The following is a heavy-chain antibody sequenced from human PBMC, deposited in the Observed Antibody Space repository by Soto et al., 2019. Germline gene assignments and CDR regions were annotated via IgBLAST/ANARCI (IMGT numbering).Heavy chain of an antibody. CDR1: GYTLTELS. J-gene: IGHJ4*02. CDR2: FDPEDGET. V-gene: IGHV1-24*01. Sequence: VSVKVSCKVSGYTLTELSMHWVRRAPGKGLEWMGGFDPEDGETIYAQKFQGRVTMTGDTSTDTAYMELSSLRSEDTAVYYCATSFVRYDILTGYSYYFDYWGQGTLVTVSS. CDR3: ATSFVRYDILTGYSYYFDY. D-gene: IGHD3-9*01.